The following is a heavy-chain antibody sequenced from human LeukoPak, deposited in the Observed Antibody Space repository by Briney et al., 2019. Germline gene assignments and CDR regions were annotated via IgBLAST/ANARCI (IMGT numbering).Heavy chain of an antibody. CDR3: ARGRSSIAARLTQRMIVGTSFDY. D-gene: IGHD6-6*01. V-gene: IGHV4-34*01. J-gene: IGHJ4*02. CDR1: GGSFRVYY. CDR2: INHSGST. Sequence: SETLSLTCTVYGGSFRVYYWSWIRQPPGKGLEWIGEINHSGSTNYSPSLKSRVTISVDTSKNQFSLKLSSVTAADTAVYHCARGRSSIAARLTQRMIVGTSFDYWGQGTLVTVSS.